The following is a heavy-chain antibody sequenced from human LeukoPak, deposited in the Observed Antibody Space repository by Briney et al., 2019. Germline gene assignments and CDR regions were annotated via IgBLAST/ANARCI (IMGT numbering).Heavy chain of an antibody. CDR2: ISGSGTTT. CDR1: GFTFYSYA. V-gene: IGHV3-23*01. CDR3: AKVDSGWYKGRFDY. J-gene: IGHJ4*02. D-gene: IGHD6-19*01. Sequence: GGSLRLSCAASGFTFYSYAMTWVRQAPGKGLEWVSAISGSGTTTYYTDSVKGRSTISRDNSENTLYLQMNSLRAEDTAVYYCAKVDSGWYKGRFDYWGQGTLVTVSS.